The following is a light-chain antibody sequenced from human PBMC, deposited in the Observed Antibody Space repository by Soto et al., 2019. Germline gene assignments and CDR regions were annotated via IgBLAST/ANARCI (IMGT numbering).Light chain of an antibody. V-gene: IGKV1-27*01. J-gene: IGKJ1*01. CDR3: QKYNSAPPET. CDR1: QGISNY. Sequence: DIQMTQSPSSLSASVGDRVTITCRASQGISNYLAWYQQKPGKVPKLLIYAASTLQSGVPSRFSGSGSGTDFTLTISSLQPGDVATYYCQKYNSAPPETFGQGTKVEIK. CDR2: AAS.